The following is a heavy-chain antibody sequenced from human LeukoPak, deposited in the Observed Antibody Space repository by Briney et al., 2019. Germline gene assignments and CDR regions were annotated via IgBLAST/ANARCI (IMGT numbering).Heavy chain of an antibody. CDR2: IYPGDSDT. V-gene: IGHV5-51*01. CDR3: ARRQGCSSASCPPDY. Sequence: GESLKISCRGSGYSFTTYWIGWVRQMPGKGLEWMGIIYPGDSDTRYTPSFQGHVTLSADKSINTAYLQWSSLKASDTAMYYCARRQGCSSASCPPDYWGQGTLVTVSP. J-gene: IGHJ4*02. D-gene: IGHD2-2*01. CDR1: GYSFTTYW.